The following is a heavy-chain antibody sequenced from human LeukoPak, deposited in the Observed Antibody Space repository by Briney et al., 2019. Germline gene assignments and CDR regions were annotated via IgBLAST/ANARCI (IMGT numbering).Heavy chain of an antibody. CDR1: GFTFSSFE. CDR3: ARDFGGVAGTWYDAFDM. J-gene: IGHJ3*02. CDR2: ISSGGTTM. D-gene: IGHD6-19*01. Sequence: HPGGSVSLFCAASGFTFSSFEMNWVRQAPGKGLEWVSYISSGGTTMYYADSVKGRFTISRDNAKNSLYLQMNSLRAEDTAVYYCARDFGGVAGTWYDAFDMSGQGKMVTVSS. V-gene: IGHV3-48*03.